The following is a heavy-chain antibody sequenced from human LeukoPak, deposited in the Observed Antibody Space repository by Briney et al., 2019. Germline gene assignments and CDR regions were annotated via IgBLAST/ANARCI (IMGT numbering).Heavy chain of an antibody. V-gene: IGHV1-18*04. J-gene: IGHJ6*04. CDR1: GYTFISYG. D-gene: IGHD5-12*01. CDR2: ISVYNGNT. CDR3: AREGYSGYGGYYYYGMDV. Sequence: GSVKASCKASGYTFISYGISWVRQAPGQGLEWMGWISVYNGNTNYAQKVQGRVTMTTDTSTRTAYMEMRSLRSDDTAVYYCAREGYSGYGGYYYYGMDVWGKGTTVTASS.